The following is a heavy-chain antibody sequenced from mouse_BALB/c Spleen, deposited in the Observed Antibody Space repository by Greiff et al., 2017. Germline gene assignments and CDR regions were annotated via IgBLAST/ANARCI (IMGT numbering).Heavy chain of an antibody. D-gene: IGHD2-2*01. CDR2: IWAGGST. Sequence: VKLMESGPGLVAPSQSLSITCTVSGFSLTSYGVHWVRQPPGKGLEWLGVIWAGGSTNYNSALMSRLSISKDNSKSQVFLKMNSLQTDDTAMYYCASYGYDDGGYYFDYWGQGTTLTVSS. CDR3: ASYGYDDGGYYFDY. CDR1: GFSLTSYG. V-gene: IGHV2-9*02. J-gene: IGHJ2*01.